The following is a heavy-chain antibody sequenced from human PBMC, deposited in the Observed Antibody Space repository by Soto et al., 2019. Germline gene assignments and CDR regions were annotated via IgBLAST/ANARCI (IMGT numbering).Heavy chain of an antibody. CDR1: GGTFSSYV. D-gene: IGHD4-17*01. V-gene: IGHV1-69*01. CDR2: IIPIFGTA. CDR3: ASTGGGDYGGNSDFDY. J-gene: IGHJ4*02. Sequence: QVQLVQSGAEVKKPGSSVKVSCKASGGTFSSYVISWVRQAPGQGLEWMGGIIPIFGTANYAQKFQGRVTITADESTSTPYMELSSLRSEDTAVYYCASTGGGDYGGNSDFDYWGQGTLVTVSS.